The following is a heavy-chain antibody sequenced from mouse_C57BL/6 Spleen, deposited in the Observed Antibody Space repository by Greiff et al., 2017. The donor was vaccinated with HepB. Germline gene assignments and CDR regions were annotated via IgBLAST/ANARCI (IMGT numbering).Heavy chain of an antibody. CDR1: GFTFSNYW. CDR2: IRLKSDNYAT. J-gene: IGHJ2*01. Sequence: EVQRVESGGGLVQPGGSMKLSCVASGFTFSNYWMNWVRQSPEKGLEWVAQIRLKSDNYATHYAASVKGRFTISRDDSKSSVYLQMNNLMAEDTGIYYCTGGGTGYFDYWGQGTTLTVSS. V-gene: IGHV6-3*01. D-gene: IGHD4-1*01. CDR3: TGGGTGYFDY.